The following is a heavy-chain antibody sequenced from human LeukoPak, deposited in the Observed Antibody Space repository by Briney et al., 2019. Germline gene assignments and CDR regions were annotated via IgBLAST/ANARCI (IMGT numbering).Heavy chain of an antibody. J-gene: IGHJ4*02. Sequence: GRSLRLSCAASGFTFSSYAMHWVRQAPGKGLEWVAVISYDGSNKYYADSVKGRFTISRDNSKNTLYLQMNSLRAEDTAVYYCAKASRLLHGSGSYPGYFDYWGQGTLVTVSS. CDR1: GFTFSSYA. D-gene: IGHD3-10*01. V-gene: IGHV3-30-3*01. CDR2: ISYDGSNK. CDR3: AKASRLLHGSGSYPGYFDY.